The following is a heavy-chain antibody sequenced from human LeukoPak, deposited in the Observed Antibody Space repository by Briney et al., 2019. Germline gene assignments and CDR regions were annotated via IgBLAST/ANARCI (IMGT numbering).Heavy chain of an antibody. CDR2: IYPGDSDT. CDR3: ARLLTVRGVIGY. Sequence: GESLKISCKGSGYSFASHWIGWVRQMPGEGLEWMGIIYPGDSDTRYSPSFQGQVTISADKPISTAYLQWSSLKASDTAMYYCARLLTVRGVIGYWGQGTLVTVSS. J-gene: IGHJ4*02. CDR1: GYSFASHW. D-gene: IGHD3-10*01. V-gene: IGHV5-51*01.